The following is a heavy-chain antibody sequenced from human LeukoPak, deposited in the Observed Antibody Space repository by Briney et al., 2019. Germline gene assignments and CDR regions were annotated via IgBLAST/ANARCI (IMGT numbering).Heavy chain of an antibody. CDR2: ISYDGSNK. D-gene: IGHD1-20*01. CDR1: GFTFSSYG. V-gene: IGHV3-30*18. CDR3: AKSITTYRYYFDY. Sequence: SGRSLRLSCAASGFTFSSYGMHWVRQAPGKGLEWVAVISYDGSNKYYADSVKGRFTISRDNSKNTLHLQMNSLRAEDTAVYYCAKSITTYRYYFDYWGQGTLVTVSS. J-gene: IGHJ4*02.